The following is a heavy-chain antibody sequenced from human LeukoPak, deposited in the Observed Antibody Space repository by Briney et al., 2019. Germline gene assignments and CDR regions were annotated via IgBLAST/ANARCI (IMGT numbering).Heavy chain of an antibody. CDR2: ISSSSSTI. J-gene: IGHJ4*02. V-gene: IGHV3-48*04. D-gene: IGHD2-2*02. Sequence: PGGSLRLSCTDSAFSFSGYSMNWVRQAPGKGLEWVSYISSSSSTIYYAESVKGRFTVSRDNAKNSLYLEMKSLRAEDTAVYYCAKDKGNIVIVPAAIFWGQGTLVTVSS. CDR3: AKDKGNIVIVPAAIF. CDR1: AFSFSGYS.